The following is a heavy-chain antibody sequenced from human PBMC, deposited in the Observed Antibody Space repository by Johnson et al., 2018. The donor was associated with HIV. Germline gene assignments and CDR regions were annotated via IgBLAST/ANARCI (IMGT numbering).Heavy chain of an antibody. CDR2: ISYDGSNT. V-gene: IGHV3-30*04. CDR1: GFTFSSYA. J-gene: IGHJ3*02. Sequence: QVQLVESGGGVVQPGRSLRLSCEASGFTFSSYAMHWVRQAPGKGLEWVAVISYDGSNTYYADSVKGRFTISRDNSKNTLYLQMNSRRAEDTAVYYCARGYGVVIALLDAFDIWGQGTMVTVSS. D-gene: IGHD2-21*01. CDR3: ARGYGVVIALLDAFDI.